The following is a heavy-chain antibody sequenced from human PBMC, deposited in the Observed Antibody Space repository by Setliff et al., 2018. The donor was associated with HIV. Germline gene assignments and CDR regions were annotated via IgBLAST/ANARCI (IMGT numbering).Heavy chain of an antibody. V-gene: IGHV4-39*01. CDR2: VHYGGSI. CDR3: VRPSFGIGGGSMFDS. Sequence: SETLSLTCSVSGDSISRSNYYWGWTRQSPGKGLEWIASVHYGGSIFYNPSLKSRVTLSVGTSKRQFFLNLSSATTADTAMYYCVRPSFGIGGGSMFDSWGQGIVVTVSS. CDR1: GDSISRSNYY. D-gene: IGHD3-3*01. J-gene: IGHJ4*02.